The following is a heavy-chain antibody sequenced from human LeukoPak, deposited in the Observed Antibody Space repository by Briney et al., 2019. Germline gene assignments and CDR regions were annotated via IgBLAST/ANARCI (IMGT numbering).Heavy chain of an antibody. CDR2: TYPGDSDT. V-gene: IGHV5-51*01. J-gene: IGHJ5*02. CDR3: ARRGIVATSWFDP. Sequence: GESLKISCKGSGYSFTSYWIGWVRQMPGKGLEWMGITYPGDSDTRYSPSFQGQVTISADKSISTAYLQWSSLKASDTAMYYCARRGIVATSWFDPWGQGTLVTVSS. CDR1: GYSFTSYW. D-gene: IGHD5-12*01.